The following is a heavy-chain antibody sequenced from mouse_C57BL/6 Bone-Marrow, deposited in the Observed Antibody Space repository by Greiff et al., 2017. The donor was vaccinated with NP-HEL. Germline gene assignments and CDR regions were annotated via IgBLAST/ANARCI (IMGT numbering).Heavy chain of an antibody. D-gene: IGHD2-4*01. CDR1: GFTFSSYT. CDR3: ARHDYDYDGGFAY. CDR2: ISGGGGNT. V-gene: IGHV5-9*01. Sequence: EVKLVVSGGGLVKPGGSLKLSCAASGFTFSSYTMSWVRQTPEKRLEWVATISGGGGNTYYPDSVKGRFTISRDNAKNTLYLQMSSLRSEDTALYYCARHDYDYDGGFAYWGQGTLVTVSA. J-gene: IGHJ3*01.